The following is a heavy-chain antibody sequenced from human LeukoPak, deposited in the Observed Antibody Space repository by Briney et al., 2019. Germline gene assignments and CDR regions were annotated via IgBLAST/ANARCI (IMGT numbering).Heavy chain of an antibody. Sequence: PSETLSLTCTVSGGSISSGGYYWSWIRQHPGKGLEWIGYIYYSGSTYNNPSLKSRVTISVDTSKNQFSLKLSSVTAADTSVYYCARWGPSRDFWSGPRNKNWFDPWGQGTLVTVSS. D-gene: IGHD3-3*01. CDR3: ARWGPSRDFWSGPRNKNWFDP. V-gene: IGHV4-31*03. CDR1: GGSISSGGYY. CDR2: IYYSGST. J-gene: IGHJ5*02.